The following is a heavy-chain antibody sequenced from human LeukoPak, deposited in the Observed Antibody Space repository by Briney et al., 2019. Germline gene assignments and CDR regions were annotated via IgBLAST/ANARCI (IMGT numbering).Heavy chain of an antibody. Sequence: SVKVSCKASGGTFSSYAISWVRQALGQGLEWMGGIIPIFGTANYAQKFQGRVTITTDESTSTAYMELSSLRSEDTAVYYCARGPEVPAARVYYYYYMDVWGKGTTVTVSS. CDR3: ARGPEVPAARVYYYYYMDV. CDR2: IIPIFGTA. CDR1: GGTFSSYA. D-gene: IGHD2-2*01. J-gene: IGHJ6*03. V-gene: IGHV1-69*05.